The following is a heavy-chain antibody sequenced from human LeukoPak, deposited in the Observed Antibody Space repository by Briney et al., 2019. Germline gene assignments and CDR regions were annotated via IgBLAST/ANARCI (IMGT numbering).Heavy chain of an antibody. D-gene: IGHD6-13*01. CDR3: ARQRISSFSDY. J-gene: IGHJ4*02. Sequence: SETLSLTCTVSGGSISSGGYYWSWIRQHPGKGLEWIGYIYYSGSTYYNPSLKSRVTISVDTSKNQFSLKLSSVTAADTAVYYCARQRISSFSDYWGQGTLVTVSS. V-gene: IGHV4-31*03. CDR2: IYYSGST. CDR1: GGSISSGGYY.